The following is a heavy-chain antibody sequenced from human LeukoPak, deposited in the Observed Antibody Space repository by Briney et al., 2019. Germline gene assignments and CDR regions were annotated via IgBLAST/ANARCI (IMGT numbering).Heavy chain of an antibody. D-gene: IGHD6-13*01. V-gene: IGHV4-34*01. CDR1: SGSFSGYY. J-gene: IGHJ4*02. CDR3: ARSNLGYSSSWRSFDY. CDR2: INHSGST. Sequence: SETLSLTCAVYSGSFSGYYWSWIRQPPGKGLEWIGEINHSGSTNYNPSLKSRVTISVDTSKNQFSLKLSSVTAADTAVYYCARSNLGYSSSWRSFDYWGQGTLVTVSS.